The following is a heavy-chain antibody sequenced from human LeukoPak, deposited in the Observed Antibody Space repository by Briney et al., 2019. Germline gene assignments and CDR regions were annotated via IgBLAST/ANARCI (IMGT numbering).Heavy chain of an antibody. J-gene: IGHJ6*02. V-gene: IGHV3-48*03. CDR2: ISSSGSTI. CDR3: ARSVVVGANYYYYGMDV. D-gene: IGHD1-26*01. CDR1: GFTFSSYE. Sequence: GGSLRLSCAASGFTFSSYEMNWVRQAPGKGLEWVSYISSSGSTIYYADSVKGRFTISRDNAKNSLYPQMNSLRAEDTAVYYCARSVVVGANYYYYGMDVWGQGTTVTVSS.